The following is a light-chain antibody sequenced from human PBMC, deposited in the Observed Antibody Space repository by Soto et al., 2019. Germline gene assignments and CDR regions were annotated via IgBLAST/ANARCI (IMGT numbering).Light chain of an antibody. CDR2: DAS. V-gene: IGKV1-39*01. CDR3: QQSYSTPPT. Sequence: DIQMTQSPSTLSASVGDRVTITCRASQSISSWLAWYQQKPGKAPKVLIYDASSLESGVPSRFSGSGSGTDFTLPISSLQPEDFATYYCQQSYSTPPTFGQGTKVDIK. CDR1: QSISSW. J-gene: IGKJ1*01.